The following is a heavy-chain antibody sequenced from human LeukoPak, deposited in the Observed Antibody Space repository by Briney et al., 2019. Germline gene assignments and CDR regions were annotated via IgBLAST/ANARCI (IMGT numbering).Heavy chain of an antibody. Sequence: PGGSLRLSCVASGFIVSSNYMSWVRQAPGKGLEWVSIIYSDGDTHYADSVKGRFTISRDFSKNMVDLQMNSLRAEDTAVYYCARATTVTTIFDYWGQGTLVTVSS. V-gene: IGHV3-53*01. CDR1: GFIVSSNY. J-gene: IGHJ4*02. CDR2: IYSDGDT. D-gene: IGHD4-17*01. CDR3: ARATTVTTIFDY.